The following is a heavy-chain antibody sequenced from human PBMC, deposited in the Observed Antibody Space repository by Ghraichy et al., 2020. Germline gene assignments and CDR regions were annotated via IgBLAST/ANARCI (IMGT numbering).Heavy chain of an antibody. J-gene: IGHJ4*02. CDR2: LNGGGGDI. V-gene: IGHV3-23*01. CDR3: AKYSGYDYPAYYFDY. CDR1: GFPFSSFA. D-gene: IGHD5-12*01. Sequence: GVLRLSCAASGFPFSSFAMGWVRQAPGKGLEWVSLNGGGGDIFYADSVKGRFTISRDNSKNTLYLQMNSLRAEDTAVYYCAKYSGYDYPAYYFDYWGQGTLVTVSS.